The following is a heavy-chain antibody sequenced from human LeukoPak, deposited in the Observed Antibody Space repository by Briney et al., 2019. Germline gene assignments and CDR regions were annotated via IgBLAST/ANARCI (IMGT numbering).Heavy chain of an antibody. D-gene: IGHD2-15*01. Sequence: ETLSLTCTVSGGSISSRYYWGWVRQPPGKGLEWIGTVYYSGRTYYNPSLKSRLTISVDTSKNQFSLKLNSVTAADTAIYYCARQGEHCDGGSCFPFHYWGQGTLVTVSS. CDR3: ARQGEHCDGGSCFPFHY. V-gene: IGHV4-39*01. CDR2: VYYSGRT. J-gene: IGHJ4*02. CDR1: GGSISSRYY.